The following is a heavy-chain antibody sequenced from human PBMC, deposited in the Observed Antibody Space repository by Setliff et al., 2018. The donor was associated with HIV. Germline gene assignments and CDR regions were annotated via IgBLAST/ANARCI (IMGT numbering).Heavy chain of an antibody. J-gene: IGHJ4*02. V-gene: IGHV3-7*01. CDR3: ARSVGSGWPELFDY. CDR1: GLTFNRYW. Sequence: GGSLRLSCVASGLTFNRYWMSWVRQVPGKGLEWVSNTKYDGSESYYVDSVKGRFTISRDNAKNSLSLQMNSLRAEDTAVYYCARSVGSGWPELFDYWGQGALVTVSS. CDR2: TKYDGSES. D-gene: IGHD3-22*01.